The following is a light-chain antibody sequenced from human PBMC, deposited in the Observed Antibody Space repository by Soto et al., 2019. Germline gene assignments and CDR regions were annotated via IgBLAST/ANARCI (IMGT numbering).Light chain of an antibody. CDR3: GADHGSGSNFVYVV. CDR2: VGTGGIVG. V-gene: IGLV9-49*01. J-gene: IGLJ2*01. Sequence: QAVVTQPTSASASLGASVTLTCTLSSGYSNYKVDWYQQRPGKGPRFVMRVGTGGIVGSKGDGIPDRFSVLGSGLNRYLTIKNIQEEDESDYHCGADHGSGSNFVYVVFGGGTKLTVL. CDR1: SGYSNYK.